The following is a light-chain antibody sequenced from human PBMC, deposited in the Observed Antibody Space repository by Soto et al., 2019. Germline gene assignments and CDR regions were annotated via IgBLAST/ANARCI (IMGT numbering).Light chain of an antibody. CDR3: TSYTSSSTYV. CDR2: AVR. Sequence: QSALTQPASVSGSPGQSITISCTGTSSDVGCYNYVSWYQQHPGKAPKLMISAVRNRTSGVSNRFSGSKSGNTASLTISGLQPEDEADYYCTSYTSSSTYVFGTGTKLTVL. CDR1: SSDVGCYNY. J-gene: IGLJ1*01. V-gene: IGLV2-14*01.